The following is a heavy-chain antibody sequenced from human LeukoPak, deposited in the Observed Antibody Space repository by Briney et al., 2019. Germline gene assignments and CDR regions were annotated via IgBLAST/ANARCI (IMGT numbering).Heavy chain of an antibody. D-gene: IGHD5-18*01. CDR1: GFTFNSYS. CDR2: ISGSNSYI. J-gene: IGHJ4*02. Sequence: GGSLRLSCAASGFTFNSYSMNWVRQAPGKGLEWVSSISGSNSYIYYADSMKGRFTISRDNAKNSLYLQMNSLRAEDTAVYYCAKETGYSYGTGGTDYWGQGTLVTVSS. V-gene: IGHV3-21*04. CDR3: AKETGYSYGTGGTDY.